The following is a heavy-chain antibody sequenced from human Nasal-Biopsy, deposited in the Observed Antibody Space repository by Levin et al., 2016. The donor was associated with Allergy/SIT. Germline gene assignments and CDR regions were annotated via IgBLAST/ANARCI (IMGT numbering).Heavy chain of an antibody. CDR2: IYSSGTT. CDR1: GDSFISGSHF. D-gene: IGHD2-15*01. CDR3: ARERSRFCSISGCNGYVDV. V-gene: IGHV4-31*03. Sequence: SETLSLTCIVSGDSFISGSHFYTWIRQLPGKGLEWIGDIYSSGTTYYNPSLKNRLMMSLETSKSQFSLTLTSVTAADTALYYCARERSRFCSISGCNGYVDVWGQGTTVTVS. J-gene: IGHJ6*02.